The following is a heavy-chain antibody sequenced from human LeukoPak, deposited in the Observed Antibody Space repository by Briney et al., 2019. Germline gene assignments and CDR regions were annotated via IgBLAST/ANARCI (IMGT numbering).Heavy chain of an antibody. V-gene: IGHV3-53*01. CDR2: IYSGGST. CDR3: ASPYGGNSVSDRAFDI. CDR1: GFTVSSNY. J-gene: IGHJ3*02. Sequence: GGSLRLSCAASGFTVSSNYMSWVRQAPGKGLEWVSVIYSGGSTYYADSVKGRFTISRDNSKNTLYLQMNSLRAEDTAVYYCASPYGGNSVSDRAFDIWGQGTMVTVSS. D-gene: IGHD4-23*01.